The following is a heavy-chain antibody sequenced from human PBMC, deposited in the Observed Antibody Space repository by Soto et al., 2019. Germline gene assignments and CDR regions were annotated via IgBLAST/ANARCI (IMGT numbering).Heavy chain of an antibody. V-gene: IGHV3-73*01. CDR2: IRDKTNGYAT. J-gene: IGHJ3*02. CDR1: GFSISGSA. Sequence: EVQLVESGGDLVQPGGSLKLSCAASGFSISGSAIHWVRKASGKGLEWVARIRDKTNGYATGYAASVQGRFTISRDDSKNTAFLHMNSLKTEDTAVYYCTRLDAPGDRALDIWGQGTMVTVSS. CDR3: TRLDAPGDRALDI.